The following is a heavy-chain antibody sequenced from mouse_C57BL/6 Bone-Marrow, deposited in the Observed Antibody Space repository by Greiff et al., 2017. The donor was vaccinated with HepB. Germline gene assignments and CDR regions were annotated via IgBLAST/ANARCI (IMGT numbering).Heavy chain of an antibody. V-gene: IGHV1-26*01. CDR2: INPNNGGT. Sequence: EVQLQQSGPELVKPGASVKISCKASGYTFTDYYMNWVQQSHGKSLEWIGDINPNNGGTSYNQKFKGKATLTVDKSSSTAYMELRSLTSEDSAVYYCARGLFITTVLDYWGQGTTLTVSS. CDR3: ARGLFITTVLDY. D-gene: IGHD1-1*01. CDR1: GYTFTDYY. J-gene: IGHJ2*01.